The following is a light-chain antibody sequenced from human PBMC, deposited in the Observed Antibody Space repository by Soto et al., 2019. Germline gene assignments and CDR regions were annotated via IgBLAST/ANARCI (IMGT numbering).Light chain of an antibody. CDR3: SSYTSSSTPYV. V-gene: IGLV2-11*01. Sequence: QSALTPPRSVSGSPGQSVTISCTGPSSDIGGSNYVSWYQQHPGKAPKLMIYDVSERPSGVPDRFSGSKSGNTASLTISGLQAEDEADYYCSSYTSSSTPYVFGTGTKVTVL. CDR1: SSDIGGSNY. CDR2: DVS. J-gene: IGLJ1*01.